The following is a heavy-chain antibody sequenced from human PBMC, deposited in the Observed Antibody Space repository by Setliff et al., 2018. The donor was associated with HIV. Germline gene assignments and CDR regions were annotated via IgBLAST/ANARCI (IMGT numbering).Heavy chain of an antibody. V-gene: IGHV5-51*01. CDR1: GYSFTSYW. D-gene: IGHD3-10*01. J-gene: IGHJ1*01. Sequence: LGESLKISCKGSGYSFTSYWIGWVRQMPGKGLEWMGIIYPGDSDTRYSPSFQGQVTISADKSISTAYLQWSSLKASDTAMYYCARSDRVLWFGELSKYLYFQHWGQGTLVTVSS. CDR2: IYPGDSDT. CDR3: ARSDRVLWFGELSKYLYFQH.